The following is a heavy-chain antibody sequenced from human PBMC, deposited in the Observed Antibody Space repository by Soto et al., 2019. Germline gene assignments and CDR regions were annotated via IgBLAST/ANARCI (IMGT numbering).Heavy chain of an antibody. Sequence: GASVKVSCKASGYTFTSYYMHWVRQAPGQGLEWMGIINPSGGSTGYAQKSQGRVTMTRDTSTSTVYMELSSLRSEDTAVYYCARGSGVNGRWFDPWGQGTLVTVSS. CDR1: GYTFTSYY. D-gene: IGHD1-26*01. CDR2: INPSGGST. CDR3: ARGSGVNGRWFDP. J-gene: IGHJ5*02. V-gene: IGHV1-46*01.